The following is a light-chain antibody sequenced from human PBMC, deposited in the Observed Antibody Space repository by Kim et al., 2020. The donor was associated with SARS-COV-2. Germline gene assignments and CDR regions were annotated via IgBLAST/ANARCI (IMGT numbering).Light chain of an antibody. CDR3: QAWDSSTVV. J-gene: IGLJ2*01. CDR2: QDS. CDR1: KLGDKY. Sequence: SVSPGQTASITCSGNKLGDKYACWYQPKPGQSPVLVIYQDSKRPSGIPERFSGSDSGNTATLTISGTQAMDEADYYCQAWDSSTVVFGGGTQLTVL. V-gene: IGLV3-1*01.